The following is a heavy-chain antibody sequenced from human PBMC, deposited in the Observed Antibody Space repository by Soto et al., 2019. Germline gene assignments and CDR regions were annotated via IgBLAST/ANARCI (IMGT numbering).Heavy chain of an antibody. CDR1: GGTFSSYA. CDR2: IIPIFGTA. Sequence: QVQLVQSGAEVKKPGSSVKVSCKASGGTFSSYAISWVRQAPGQGLEWMGGIIPIFGTANYAQKFQGRVTITADESTSTAYMELSSLRSEDPAVYYCARGEAVDAVTPKNGMDVWGQGSTVTVSS. CDR3: ARGEAVDAVTPKNGMDV. V-gene: IGHV1-69*01. J-gene: IGHJ6*02. D-gene: IGHD4-17*01.